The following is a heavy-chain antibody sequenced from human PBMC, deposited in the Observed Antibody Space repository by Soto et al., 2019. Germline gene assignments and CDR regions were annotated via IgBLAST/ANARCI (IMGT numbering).Heavy chain of an antibody. D-gene: IGHD2-21*02. V-gene: IGHV1-24*01. CDR1: GYTLTELS. CDR2: FDAEDGAA. CDR3: ATDLFPDYSDAGVTFQQDYY. J-gene: IGHJ4*02. Sequence: ASVKVSCKVSGYTLTELSMHWVRQAPGKGLEWMGVFDAEDGAASYAQNFQGRVTMTVDTSTDTAYMEVTSLRSEDTAVYYCATDLFPDYSDAGVTFQQDYYCAQRTEVPVSS.